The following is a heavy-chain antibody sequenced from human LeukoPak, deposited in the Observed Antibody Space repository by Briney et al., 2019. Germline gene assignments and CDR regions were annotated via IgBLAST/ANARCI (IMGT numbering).Heavy chain of an antibody. V-gene: IGHV4-34*01. CDR3: ASQVSLRYFDWLPDY. J-gene: IGHJ4*02. CDR2: INHSGGT. CDR1: GGSFSGYY. Sequence: SETLSLTCAVYGGSFSGYYWSWVRQPPGKGLEWIGEINHSGGTNYNPSLKSRVTISVDTSKNQFSLKLNSVTAADTAVYYCASQVSLRYFDWLPDYWGQGTLVTVSS. D-gene: IGHD3-9*01.